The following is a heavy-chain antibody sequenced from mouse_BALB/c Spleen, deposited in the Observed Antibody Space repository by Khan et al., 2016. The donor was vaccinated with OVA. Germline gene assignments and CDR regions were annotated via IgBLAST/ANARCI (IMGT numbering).Heavy chain of an antibody. CDR3: ARGNYYGYYFDY. V-gene: IGHV3-2*02. Sequence: VQLKESGPGLVKPSQSLSLTCTVTGYSITSGYAWNWIRQFPGNKLEWMGYISYSGVTSYTPSLKSRISITRDTSKNQFFLQLNSVTTEDTATYYCARGNYYGYYFDYRCQGTTPTVSS. D-gene: IGHD1-1*01. CDR1: GYSITSGYA. J-gene: IGHJ2*01. CDR2: ISYSGVT.